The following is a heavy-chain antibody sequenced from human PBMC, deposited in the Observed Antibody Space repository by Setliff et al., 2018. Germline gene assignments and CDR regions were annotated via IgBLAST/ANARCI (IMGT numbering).Heavy chain of an antibody. CDR2: INRSGNT. Sequence: SETLSLTCTVYGGSFSDYYWGWIRQSPGKRPEWIAEINRSGNTNYNPSLNSRVSVSVDTPTNQFSLKVFSVTAADTAVYYCRFWSSYYKNDYWAQGTLVTV. D-gene: IGHD3-3*01. CDR3: RFWSSYYKNDY. V-gene: IGHV4-34*01. J-gene: IGHJ4*02. CDR1: GGSFSDYY.